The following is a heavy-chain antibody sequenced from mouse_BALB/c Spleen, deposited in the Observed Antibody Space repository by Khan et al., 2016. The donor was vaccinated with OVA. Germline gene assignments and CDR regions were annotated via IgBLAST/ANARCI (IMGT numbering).Heavy chain of an antibody. J-gene: IGHJ4*01. CDR2: IYPGNVNT. CDR3: ARDEYFVGDAMDY. Sequence: QVQLQQPGPDLVKPGASVRISCKASGYTFTTYYIHWVKQRPGQGLEWIGWIYPGNVNTKYNENFKGKATMTADTSSSTAYMQHSSLTSDDSAVYFVARDEYFVGDAMDYWGQGSSVTVSS. V-gene: IGHV1S56*01. CDR1: GYTFTTYY.